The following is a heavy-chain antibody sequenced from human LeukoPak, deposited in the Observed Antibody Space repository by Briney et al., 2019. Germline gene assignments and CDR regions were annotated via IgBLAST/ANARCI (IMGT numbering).Heavy chain of an antibody. D-gene: IGHD6-19*01. CDR2: ISSSGSYI. CDR1: GFTFSHYG. V-gene: IGHV3-21*01. J-gene: IGHJ4*02. Sequence: GRSLRLSCAASGFTFSHYGMNWVRQAPGRGLEWVSSISSSGSYIHYADSVKGRFTISRDNAQTSLYLQMNSLRADDTAVYYCARAPSSAWVFDYWGQGTLVTVSS. CDR3: ARAPSSAWVFDY.